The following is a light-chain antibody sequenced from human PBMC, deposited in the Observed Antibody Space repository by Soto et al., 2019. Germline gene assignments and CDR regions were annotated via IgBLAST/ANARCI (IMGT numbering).Light chain of an antibody. CDR3: NSYTTSNTRQIV. Sequence: QSALTQPASVSGSPGQSITISCTGTSSDVGGYNYVSWYQQHPSKAPKFMIYDVSNRPSGVSTRFSGSKSGNTASLTISGLQAEDEADYYCNSYTTSNTRQIVFGTGTKLTVL. V-gene: IGLV2-14*01. CDR2: DVS. CDR1: SSDVGGYNY. J-gene: IGLJ1*01.